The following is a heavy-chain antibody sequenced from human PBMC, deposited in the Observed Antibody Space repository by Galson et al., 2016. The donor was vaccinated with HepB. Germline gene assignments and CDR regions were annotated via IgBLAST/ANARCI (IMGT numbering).Heavy chain of an antibody. CDR2: TSPYNGNT. V-gene: IGHV1-18*01. D-gene: IGHD3-3*01. Sequence: SVKVSCKASGHTFTSYGTNYGISWVRQAPGQGLEWMGWTSPYNGNTNYAQNFRGRVTMTTDTSTSTAYMELRSLRSDATAVYYCARDSRDFYFDDWGQGTLVTVSS. CDR3: ARDSRDFYFDD. CDR1: GHTFTSYGTNYG. J-gene: IGHJ4*02.